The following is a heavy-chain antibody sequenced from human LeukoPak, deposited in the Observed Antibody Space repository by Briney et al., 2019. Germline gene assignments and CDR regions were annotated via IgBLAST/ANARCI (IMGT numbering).Heavy chain of an antibody. CDR2: ISAYNGNT. D-gene: IGHD4-17*01. CDR3: ARDNFRAVTAVY. CDR1: GGTFSSYT. J-gene: IGHJ4*02. V-gene: IGHV1-18*01. Sequence: ASVKVSCKASGGTFSSYTISWVRQAPGQGLEWMGWISAYNGNTNYAQKLQSRVTMTTDTSTSTAYMELRSLRSDDTAVYYCARDNFRAVTAVYWGQGTLVTVSS.